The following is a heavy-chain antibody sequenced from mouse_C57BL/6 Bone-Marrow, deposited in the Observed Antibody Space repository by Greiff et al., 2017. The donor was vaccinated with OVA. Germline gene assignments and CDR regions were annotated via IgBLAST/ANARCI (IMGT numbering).Heavy chain of an antibody. CDR1: GYSFTSYY. CDR3: ARKLTGTNY. V-gene: IGHV1-66*01. D-gene: IGHD4-1*01. CDR2: IYPGSGNT. J-gene: IGHJ2*01. Sequence: QVQLQQSGPELVKPGASVKISCKASGYSFTSYYIHWVKQRPGHGLEWIGWIYPGSGNTKYNEKFKGKATLTADTSSSTAYIQLSSLTSEDSAVYYCARKLTGTNYWGQGTTLTVSS.